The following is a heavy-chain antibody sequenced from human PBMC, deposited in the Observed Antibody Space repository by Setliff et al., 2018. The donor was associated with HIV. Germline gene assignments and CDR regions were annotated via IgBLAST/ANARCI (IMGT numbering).Heavy chain of an antibody. D-gene: IGHD3-22*01. CDR2: INAGNGNT. CDR3: ARERDSSGYQFDP. CDR1: GYTFTNYA. Sequence: PRASVKVSCKTSGYTFTNYAIQWVRLAPGQGLQWMGWINAGNGNTKYSQEFQGRVTITRDTSASTAYMELSSLRFEDMAMYYCARERDSSGYQFDPWGQGTLVTVSS. J-gene: IGHJ5*02. V-gene: IGHV1-3*03.